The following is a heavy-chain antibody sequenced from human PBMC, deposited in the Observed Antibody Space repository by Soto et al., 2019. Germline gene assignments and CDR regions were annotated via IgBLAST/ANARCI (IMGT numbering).Heavy chain of an antibody. D-gene: IGHD3-22*01. CDR3: ARPRSGYYYVSRSPPDY. CDR1: GFTFSSYS. J-gene: IGHJ4*02. V-gene: IGHV3-21*01. CDR2: ISSSSSYI. Sequence: PGGSLRLSCAAYGFTFSSYSMNWVRQALGKGLEWVSSISSSSSYIYYADSVKGRFTISRDNAKNSLYLQMNSLRAEDTAVYYCARPRSGYYYVSRSPPDYWGQGTLVTVPS.